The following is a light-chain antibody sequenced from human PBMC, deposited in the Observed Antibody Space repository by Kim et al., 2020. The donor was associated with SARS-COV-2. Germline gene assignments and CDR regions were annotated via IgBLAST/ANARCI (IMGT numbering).Light chain of an antibody. CDR3: MQKGG. J-gene: IGKJ2*03. CDR2: LVS. CDR1: QSHLQRDGYNH. V-gene: IGKV2-28*01. Sequence: DIVMTQSPLSLPVTPGEPASISCRSSQSHLQRDGYNHLDWYLQKPGQPPQLLLYLVSIRASGVPDRVSGRGSGTDFTLKISRVEADDVGVYCCMQKGGFGQGTKREI.